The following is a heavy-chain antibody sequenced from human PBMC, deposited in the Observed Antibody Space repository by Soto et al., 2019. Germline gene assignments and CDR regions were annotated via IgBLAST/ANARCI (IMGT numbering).Heavy chain of an antibody. D-gene: IGHD3-10*01. Sequence: QVQLVESGGGVVQPGTSLRLSYAASRSTFSNYGMHWVRQAPGKGLEWVAVVWYDGTTKFYPDSVKGRFTISRDNSNNTLYLQMNSLRVEDTAVYYCATVDNYYGSVFWGQGTLVTVSS. CDR2: VWYDGTTK. CDR1: RSTFSNYG. V-gene: IGHV3-33*01. CDR3: ATVDNYYGSVF. J-gene: IGHJ4*02.